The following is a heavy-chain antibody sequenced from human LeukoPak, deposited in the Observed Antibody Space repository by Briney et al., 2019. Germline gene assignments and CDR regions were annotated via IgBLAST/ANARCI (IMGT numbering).Heavy chain of an antibody. CDR3: ARVASGYYDSSGLRRYFQH. CDR1: GGSISSGDYY. CDR2: IYYSGST. D-gene: IGHD3-22*01. V-gene: IGHV4-30-4*01. J-gene: IGHJ1*01. Sequence: TSETLSLTCTVSGGSISSGDYYWSWIRQPPGKGLEWIGYIYYSGSTYYNPSLKSRVTISVDASKNQFSLKLSSVTAADTAVYYCARVASGYYDSSGLRRYFQHWGQGTLVTVSS.